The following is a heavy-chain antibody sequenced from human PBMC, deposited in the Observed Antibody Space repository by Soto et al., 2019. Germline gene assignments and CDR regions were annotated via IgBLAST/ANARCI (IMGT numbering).Heavy chain of an antibody. D-gene: IGHD2-2*01. CDR2: INHSGST. CDR3: ASSYCSSTSCCSGNWFDP. Sequence: QVQLQQWGAGLLKPSETLSLTCAVYGGSFSGYYWSWIRQPPGKGLEWIGEINHSGSTNYNPSLKSRVTISVDTSKNQFSLKLSSVTAADTAVYYCASSYCSSTSCCSGNWFDPWGQGTVFTVS. V-gene: IGHV4-34*01. J-gene: IGHJ5*02. CDR1: GGSFSGYY.